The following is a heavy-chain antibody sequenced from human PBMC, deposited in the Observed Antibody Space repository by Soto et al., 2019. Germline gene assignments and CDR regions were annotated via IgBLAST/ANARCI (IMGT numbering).Heavy chain of an antibody. V-gene: IGHV3-33*01. CDR1: GFTFSSYG. Sequence: QVQLVESGGGVVQPGRSLRLSCAASGFTFSSYGMHWVRQAPGKGLEWVAVIWYDGSNKYYADSVKGRFTISRDNSKNTLYLQMNSLRADDTAVYYCARVASDYLYYYYYYMDVWGKGTTVTVSS. CDR2: IWYDGSNK. D-gene: IGHD4-17*01. J-gene: IGHJ6*03. CDR3: ARVASDYLYYYYYYMDV.